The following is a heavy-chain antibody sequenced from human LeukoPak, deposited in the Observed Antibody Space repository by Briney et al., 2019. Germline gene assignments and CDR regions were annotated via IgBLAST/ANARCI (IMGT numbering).Heavy chain of an antibody. Sequence: GGSLRLSCAASGFTFSNYAMSWVRQAPGKGLEWVSGIKWSGDSISYADSVKGRFTISRDNAKNSLYLQMKSLRAEDTALYYCVRGWFPGVAVAGDKVFDYWGQGTLVTVSS. D-gene: IGHD6-19*01. J-gene: IGHJ4*02. V-gene: IGHV3-20*04. CDR3: VRGWFPGVAVAGDKVFDY. CDR2: IKWSGDSI. CDR1: GFTFSNYA.